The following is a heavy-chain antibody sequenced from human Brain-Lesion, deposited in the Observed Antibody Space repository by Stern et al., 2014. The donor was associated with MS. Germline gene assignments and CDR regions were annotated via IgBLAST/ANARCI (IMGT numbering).Heavy chain of an antibody. V-gene: IGHV1-24*01. Sequence: QVQLVQSGAEVKKPGASVKVSCKVSGYTLTEFSMHWVRQAPRQGLEWMGGFDPEDGETIYAQKVQGRVTMTEDKATDTAYMELSSLRSEDTAVYYCATLSPGAGGNYYRHFDYWGQGTLVTVSS. D-gene: IGHD1-26*01. J-gene: IGHJ4*02. CDR3: ATLSPGAGGNYYRHFDY. CDR2: FDPEDGET. CDR1: GYTLTEFS.